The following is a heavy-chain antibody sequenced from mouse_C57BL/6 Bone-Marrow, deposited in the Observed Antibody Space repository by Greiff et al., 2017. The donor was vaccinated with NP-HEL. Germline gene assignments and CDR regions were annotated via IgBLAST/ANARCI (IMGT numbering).Heavy chain of an antibody. CDR2: ISDGGSYT. CDR3: ARDPPLYYDYDGPVFYYAMDY. D-gene: IGHD2-4*01. V-gene: IGHV5-4*01. J-gene: IGHJ4*01. CDR1: GFTFSSYA. Sequence: EVKLMESGGGLVKPGGSLKLSCAASGFTFSSYAMSWVRQTPEKRLEWVATISDGGSYTYYPDNVKGRFTLSRDNAKNNLYLQMSHLKSEDTAMYYCARDPPLYYDYDGPVFYYAMDYWGQGTSVTVSS.